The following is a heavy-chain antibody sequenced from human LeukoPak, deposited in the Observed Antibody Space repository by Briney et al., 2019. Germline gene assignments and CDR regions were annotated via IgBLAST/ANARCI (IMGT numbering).Heavy chain of an antibody. D-gene: IGHD3-16*01. CDR2: NNPSGGST. Sequence: ASVKVSCKASGYTFTSYYMHWVRQAPGQGPEWMGINNPSGGSTSYAQKFQGRVTMTRDTSTSTVYMELSSLRSEDTAVYYCARGGSFGAYFDYWGQGTLVTVSS. J-gene: IGHJ4*02. CDR1: GYTFTSYY. CDR3: ARGGSFGAYFDY. V-gene: IGHV1-46*01.